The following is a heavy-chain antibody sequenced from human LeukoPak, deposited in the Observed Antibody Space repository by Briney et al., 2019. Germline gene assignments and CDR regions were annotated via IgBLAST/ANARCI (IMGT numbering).Heavy chain of an antibody. CDR3: ARIGISGIVVVPAAPDPAYGMDV. D-gene: IGHD2-2*01. CDR2: INHSGST. Sequence: SETLSLTCAVYGGSFSGYYWSWIRQPPGKGLEWIGEINHSGSTNYNPSLKSRVTTSVDTSKNQFSLKLSSVTAADTAVYYCARIGISGIVVVPAAPDPAYGMDVWGQGTTVTVSS. CDR1: GGSFSGYY. V-gene: IGHV4-34*01. J-gene: IGHJ6*02.